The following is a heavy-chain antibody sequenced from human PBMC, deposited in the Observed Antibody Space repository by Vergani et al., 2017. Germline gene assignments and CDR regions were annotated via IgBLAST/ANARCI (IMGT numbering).Heavy chain of an antibody. CDR2: IYSGGST. J-gene: IGHJ4*02. CDR3: ARVPINDFLFAC. V-gene: IGHV3-53*02. D-gene: IGHD2-2*01. CDR1: GFTVSSNY. Sequence: EVQLVETGGGLIQPGGSLRLSCAASGFTVSSNYMSWVRQAPGKGLEWVSVIYSGGSTYYADSVKSRFTISRDNSKNTLYLQMNSLRAEDTTVYYCARVPINDFLFACWSQGTLVTVSS.